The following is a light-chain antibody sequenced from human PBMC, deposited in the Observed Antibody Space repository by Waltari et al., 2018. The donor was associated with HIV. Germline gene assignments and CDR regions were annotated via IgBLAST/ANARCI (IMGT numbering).Light chain of an antibody. Sequence: SYELTQPPSMSVFPGQTASITCSGDKLGAKYVCWYQQRPGQSPVMVIYQNSERPSGVPERFSGSKSGNTVTLTISGTHAINEADYYCQAWDNNSAVFGGGTKLTVL. V-gene: IGLV3-1*01. CDR2: QNS. J-gene: IGLJ2*01. CDR3: QAWDNNSAV. CDR1: KLGAKY.